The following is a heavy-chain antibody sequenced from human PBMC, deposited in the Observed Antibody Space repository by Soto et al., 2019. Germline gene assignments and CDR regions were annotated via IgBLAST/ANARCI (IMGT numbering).Heavy chain of an antibody. J-gene: IGHJ5*02. Sequence: PSETLSLTCTVSGGSISRGDYYWSWIRQPPGKGLEWIGYIYYSGSTYYNPSLKSRVTISVDTSKNQFSLKLSSVTVADTAVYYCARVRHDFWSGYYQNWFDPWGQGTLVTVSS. CDR3: ARVRHDFWSGYYQNWFDP. CDR1: GGSISRGDYY. D-gene: IGHD3-3*01. CDR2: IYYSGST. V-gene: IGHV4-30-4*08.